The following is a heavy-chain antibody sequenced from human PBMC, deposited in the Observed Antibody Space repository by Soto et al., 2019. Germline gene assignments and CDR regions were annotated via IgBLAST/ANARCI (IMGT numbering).Heavy chain of an antibody. CDR3: AREWGVVVATESPHAFDI. D-gene: IGHD2-15*01. J-gene: IGHJ3*02. CDR2: INPNSGGT. CDR1: GYTFTGYY. Sequence: GASVKVSCKASGYTFTGYYMHWVRQAPGQGLEWMGWINPNSGGTNYAQKFQGWVTMTRDTSISTAYMELSRLRSDDTAVYYCAREWGVVVATESPHAFDIWGQGTMVTVSS. V-gene: IGHV1-2*04.